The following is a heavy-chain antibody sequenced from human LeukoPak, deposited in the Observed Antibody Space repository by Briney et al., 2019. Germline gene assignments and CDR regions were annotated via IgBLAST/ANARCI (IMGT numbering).Heavy chain of an antibody. CDR1: GGSISSYY. J-gene: IGHJ5*02. CDR3: ARDRNCSGSSCYANWFDP. CDR2: IYTSGST. D-gene: IGHD2-15*01. Sequence: SGTLSLTCTVSGGSISSYYWSWIRQPAGKGLEWIGRIYTSGSTNYNPSLKSRVTMSVDTSKNQFSLKLSSVTAADTAVYYCARDRNCSGSSCYANWFDPWGQGTLVTVSS. V-gene: IGHV4-4*07.